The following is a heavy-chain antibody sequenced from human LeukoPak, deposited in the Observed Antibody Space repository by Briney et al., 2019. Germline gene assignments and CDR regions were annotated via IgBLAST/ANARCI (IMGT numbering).Heavy chain of an antibody. Sequence: GGSLRLSCAASGCSVGNAWMTWVRQAPGKGLEWVGRIKSRSDAGTTDYAAPVKGRFTISRDDSKNTLYLQMNSLKTEDTAVYYCTTDLGITMIRGVFVFWGQGTLVTVSS. CDR1: GCSVGNAW. CDR3: TTDLGITMIRGVFVF. V-gene: IGHV3-15*01. J-gene: IGHJ4*02. CDR2: IKSRSDAGTT. D-gene: IGHD3-10*01.